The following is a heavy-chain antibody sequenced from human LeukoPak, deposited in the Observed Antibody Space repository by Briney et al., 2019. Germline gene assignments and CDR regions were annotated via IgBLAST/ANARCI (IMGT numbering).Heavy chain of an antibody. Sequence: GGSLRLSCAASRFTFSNYAMHWVRQAPGKGLEYVSAISSNGGSTYYANSVKGRFTISRDNSKNTLYLQMGSLRAEDMAVYYCARGTGYSYGYVGDYWGQGTLVTVSS. CDR1: RFTFSNYA. J-gene: IGHJ4*02. CDR3: ARGTGYSYGYVGDY. CDR2: ISSNGGST. V-gene: IGHV3-64*01. D-gene: IGHD5-18*01.